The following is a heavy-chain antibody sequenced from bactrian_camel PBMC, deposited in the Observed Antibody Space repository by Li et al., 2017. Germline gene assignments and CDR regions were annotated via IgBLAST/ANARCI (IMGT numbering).Heavy chain of an antibody. V-gene: IGHV3S53*01. J-gene: IGHJ4*01. CDR1: GKTNVLNC. Sequence: HVQLVESGGGLVQPGGSLNLSCAATGKTNVLNCMGWFRQAPGKEREGVAGIDKDGLTLYADSVEGRFTISLDNAKNTLYLQMNSLKPEDTAMYYCAAPFFCTPVAARLGDNYWGQGTQVTVS. CDR2: IDKDGLT. D-gene: IGHD6*01. CDR3: AAPFFCTPVAARLGDNY.